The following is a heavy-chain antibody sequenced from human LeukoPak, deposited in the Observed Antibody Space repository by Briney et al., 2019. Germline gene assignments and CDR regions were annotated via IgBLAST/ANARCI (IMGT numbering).Heavy chain of an antibody. J-gene: IGHJ3*02. D-gene: IGHD2-15*01. CDR3: ARDFVGVCSGGSCYLDAFDI. Sequence: GASVKVSCKASGYTFTSYGISWVRQAPGQGLEWMGWISAYNGNTNYAQKLQGRVTMTTDTSTSTAYMELRSLRSDDTAVYYCARDFVGVCSGGSCYLDAFDIWGQGTMVTVSS. CDR1: GYTFTSYG. CDR2: ISAYNGNT. V-gene: IGHV1-18*01.